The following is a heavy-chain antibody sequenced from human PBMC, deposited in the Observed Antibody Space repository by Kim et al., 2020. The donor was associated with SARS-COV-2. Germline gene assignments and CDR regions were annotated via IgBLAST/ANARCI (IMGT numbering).Heavy chain of an antibody. CDR2: IYSGGST. CDR3: ARDGYSYGHGVDY. V-gene: IGHV3-53*01. D-gene: IGHD5-18*01. Sequence: GGSLRLSCAASGFTVSSNYMSWVRQAPGKGLEWVSVIYSGGSTYYADSVKGRFIISRDNSKNTLYLQMNSLRAEDTAVYYCARDGYSYGHGVDYWGQGTLVTVSS. J-gene: IGHJ4*02. CDR1: GFTVSSNY.